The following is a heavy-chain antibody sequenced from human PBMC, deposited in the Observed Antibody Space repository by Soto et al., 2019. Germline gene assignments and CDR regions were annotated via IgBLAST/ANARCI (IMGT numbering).Heavy chain of an antibody. J-gene: IGHJ6*02. Sequence: GASVKVSCKASGGTFSSYAISCVRQAPGQGLEWMGGIIPIFGTANYAQKFQGRVTITADESTSTAYMELSSLRSEDTAVYYCARGSNARQPLDVWGQGTTVTVSS. V-gene: IGHV1-69*13. CDR1: GGTFSSYA. CDR2: IIPIFGTA. D-gene: IGHD1-1*01. CDR3: ARGSNARQPLDV.